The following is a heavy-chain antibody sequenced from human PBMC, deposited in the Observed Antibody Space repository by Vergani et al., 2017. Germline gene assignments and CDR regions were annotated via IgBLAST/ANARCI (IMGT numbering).Heavy chain of an antibody. V-gene: IGHV3-11*06. Sequence: QVQLVESGGGLVKPGGSLRLSCAASGFTFSDYYMSWIRQAPGKGLEWVSSISSSSSYIYYADSVKGLFTISRDNAKNSLYLQMNSLRAEDTAVYYCARDYSSGWYSGGYYYYYGMDVWGQGTTVTVSS. CDR2: ISSSSSYI. CDR1: GFTFSDYY. D-gene: IGHD6-19*01. J-gene: IGHJ6*02. CDR3: ARDYSSGWYSGGYYYYYGMDV.